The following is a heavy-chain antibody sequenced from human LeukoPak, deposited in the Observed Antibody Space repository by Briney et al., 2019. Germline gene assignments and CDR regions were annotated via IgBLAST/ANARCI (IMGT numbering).Heavy chain of an antibody. CDR3: ARHPSNWGYYFDY. CDR2: INPNSGGT. CDR1: GNTFTGYY. J-gene: IGHJ4*02. D-gene: IGHD7-27*01. V-gene: IGHV1-2*02. Sequence: ASVKVSCKASGNTFTGYYMHWVRQAPGQGLEWMGWINPNSGGTNYAQKFQGRVTMTRDTSISTAYMELSRLRSDDTAVYYCARHPSNWGYYFDYWGQGTLVTVSS.